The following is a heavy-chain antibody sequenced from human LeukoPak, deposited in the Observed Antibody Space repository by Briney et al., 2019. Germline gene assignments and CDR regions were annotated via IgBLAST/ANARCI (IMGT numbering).Heavy chain of an antibody. D-gene: IGHD2-15*01. CDR1: GGTFSTYA. CDR2: IIPVFGTA. J-gene: IGHJ3*02. Sequence: ASVKVSCKASGGTFSTYAISWVRQAPGQGLEWMGGIIPVFGTANYAQKFQGRVTITADESTSTAYMELSSLRSEDTAVFYCARDRVVGLGIDNAFDIWGHGTMVTVSS. CDR3: ARDRVVGLGIDNAFDI. V-gene: IGHV1-69*13.